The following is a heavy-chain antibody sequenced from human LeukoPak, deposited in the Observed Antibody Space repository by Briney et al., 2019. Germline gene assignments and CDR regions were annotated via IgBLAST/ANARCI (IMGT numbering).Heavy chain of an antibody. CDR3: ARGHPHSSSYYGSLDF. V-gene: IGHV3-53*01. CDR1: GFTFGSNY. D-gene: IGHD6-13*01. Sequence: GGSLRLSCAASGFTFGSNYLSWVRQLPGKGLEWVSVIYSGDTTYYADSVKGRFTISRDNSKNTLYLQMNSLRVEDTAVYFCARGHPHSSSYYGSLDFWGQGTLVTVSS. CDR2: IYSGDTT. J-gene: IGHJ4*02.